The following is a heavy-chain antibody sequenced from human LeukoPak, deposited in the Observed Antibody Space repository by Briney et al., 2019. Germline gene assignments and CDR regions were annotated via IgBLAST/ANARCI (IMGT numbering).Heavy chain of an antibody. CDR2: IHPNSGGT. Sequence: ASVKVSCKASGYTFTDHHMHWVRQAPGQGLEWMGWIHPNSGGTNYAHNFQGTVTMTRDTSVSSIYLELRDLRSDDTAVYYCARGTFDPWGQGTLVTVSS. J-gene: IGHJ5*02. V-gene: IGHV1-2*02. CDR3: ARGTFDP. CDR1: GYTFTDHH.